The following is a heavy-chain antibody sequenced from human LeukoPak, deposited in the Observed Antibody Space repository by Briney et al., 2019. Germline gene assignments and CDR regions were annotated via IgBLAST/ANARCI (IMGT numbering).Heavy chain of an antibody. Sequence: ASLKVSCKASGYTFIDYCIHWVRQAPGQGLEWMGRINPNSGGTNYAHKFQGRVTMTSDTSISTAYMELRRLRSDDTAVYYCASEYNWNDPAYYYYMDVWGKGTTVTVSS. CDR2: INPNSGGT. CDR3: ASEYNWNDPAYYYYMDV. V-gene: IGHV1-2*06. CDR1: GYTFIDYC. J-gene: IGHJ6*03. D-gene: IGHD1-20*01.